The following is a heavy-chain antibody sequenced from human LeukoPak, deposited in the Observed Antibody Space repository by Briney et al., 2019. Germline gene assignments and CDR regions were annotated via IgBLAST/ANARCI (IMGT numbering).Heavy chain of an antibody. J-gene: IGHJ4*02. Sequence: GASVNVSCTASGGTFSTYAISWVRQAPGQGLEWMGGIIPIFGTANYAQKFQGRVTITADESTSTACMELSSLRSEDTAMYYCARSMRASGSYIGGYWGQGTLVIVSS. D-gene: IGHD1-26*01. CDR1: GGTFSTYA. V-gene: IGHV1-69*13. CDR2: IIPIFGTA. CDR3: ARSMRASGSYIGGY.